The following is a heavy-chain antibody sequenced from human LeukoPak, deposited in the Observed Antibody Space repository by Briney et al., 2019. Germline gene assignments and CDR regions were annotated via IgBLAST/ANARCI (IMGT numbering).Heavy chain of an antibody. Sequence: PSETLSLTCTVSGGSISSYYWSWIRQPPGKGLEWIGYIYYSGSTNYNPSLKSRATISVDTSKNQFSLKLSSVTAADTAVYYCARGDSSNNYYYYGMDVWGKGTTVTVSS. D-gene: IGHD1/OR15-1a*01. V-gene: IGHV4-59*01. CDR3: ARGDSSNNYYYYGMDV. CDR1: GGSISSYY. CDR2: IYYSGST. J-gene: IGHJ6*04.